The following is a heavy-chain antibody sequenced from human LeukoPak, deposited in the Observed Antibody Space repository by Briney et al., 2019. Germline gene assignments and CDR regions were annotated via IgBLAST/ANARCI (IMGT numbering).Heavy chain of an antibody. J-gene: IGHJ3*02. V-gene: IGHV3-9*01. CDR1: GFTFDDYA. CDR3: AKDIGNGITIFGVVLHDAFDI. Sequence: PGGSLRLSCAASGFTFDDYAMHWVRQAPGKGLEWVSGISWNSGSIGCADSVKGRFTISRDNAKNSLYLQMNSLRAEDTALYYCAKDIGNGITIFGVVLHDAFDIWGQGTMVTVSS. D-gene: IGHD3-3*01. CDR2: ISWNSGSI.